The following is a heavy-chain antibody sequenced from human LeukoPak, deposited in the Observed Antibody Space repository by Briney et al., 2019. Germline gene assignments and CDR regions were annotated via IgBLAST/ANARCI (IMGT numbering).Heavy chain of an antibody. CDR1: GFTFSMYW. J-gene: IGHJ6*03. D-gene: IGHD6-19*01. CDR3: VTRGWADYYYYMDV. Sequence: GGSLRLSCAASGFTFSMYWITWVRQAPGKGLEWVANINQNGRETYYVDSVKGRFTISRDNAKNSLYLQMNSLRAEDTAVYYCVTRGWADYYYYMDVWGKGTTVTVSS. V-gene: IGHV3-7*01. CDR2: INQNGRET.